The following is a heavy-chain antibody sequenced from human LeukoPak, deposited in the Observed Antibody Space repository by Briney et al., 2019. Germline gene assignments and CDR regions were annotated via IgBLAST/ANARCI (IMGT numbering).Heavy chain of an antibody. CDR3: ARAPTWSSTSYNYYYMDV. CDR2: MNPNSGNT. V-gene: IGHV1-8*01. Sequence: ASVKVSCKASGHTFTSYDINWVRQATGQGLEWMGWMNPNSGNTGYAQKFQGRVTMTKNTSISTAYMELSSLRSEDTALYYCARAPTWSSTSYNYYYMDVWGKGTTVTISS. CDR1: GHTFTSYD. J-gene: IGHJ6*03. D-gene: IGHD3-3*01.